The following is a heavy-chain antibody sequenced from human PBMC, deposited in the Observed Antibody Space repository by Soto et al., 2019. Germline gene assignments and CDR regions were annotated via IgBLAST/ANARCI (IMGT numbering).Heavy chain of an antibody. CDR1: GFTFSSYA. CDR2: IDGSGGDT. CDR3: AKGMVAAAYVETSPFDS. J-gene: IGHJ4*02. V-gene: IGHV3-23*01. D-gene: IGHD2-15*01. Sequence: EVQLLESGGGLVQPGGSLRLSCAASGFTFSSYAMAWVRQAPGTGLEWVSGIDGSGGDTSFADSVKGRFSISRDNSKKMLYLHMNGRRAEETAIYYCAKGMVAAAYVETSPFDSWGQETLVTVSS.